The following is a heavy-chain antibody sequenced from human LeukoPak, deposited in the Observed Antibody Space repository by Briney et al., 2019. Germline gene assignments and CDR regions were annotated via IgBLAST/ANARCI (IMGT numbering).Heavy chain of an antibody. J-gene: IGHJ4*02. CDR1: GGSISSYY. D-gene: IGHD5-12*01. CDR3: ARAPVNSGYDY. CDR2: IYYSGST. V-gene: IGHV4-59*01. Sequence: PSETLSLTCTVSGGSISSYYWSWIRQPPGKGLEWIAYIYYSGSTNYNPSLKSRVTISVDTSKNQFSLKLSSVTAADTAVYYCARAPVNSGYDYWGQGTLVTVSS.